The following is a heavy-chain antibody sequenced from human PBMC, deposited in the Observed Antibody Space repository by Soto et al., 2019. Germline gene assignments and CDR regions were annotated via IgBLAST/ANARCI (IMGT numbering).Heavy chain of an antibody. CDR3: AKDRLDSSGWYLFDY. CDR1: GFTFSSYA. CDR2: ISGSGGST. Sequence: GGSLRLSCAASGFTFSSYAMSWVRQAPGKGLEWVSAISGSGGSTYYADSVKGRFTISRDNSKNTLYLQMNSLRAEDTAVYYCAKDRLDSSGWYLFDYWGQGTLVTVSS. J-gene: IGHJ4*02. V-gene: IGHV3-23*01. D-gene: IGHD6-19*01.